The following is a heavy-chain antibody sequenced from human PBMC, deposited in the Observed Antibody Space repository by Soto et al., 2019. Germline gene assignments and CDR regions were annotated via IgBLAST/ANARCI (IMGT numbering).Heavy chain of an antibody. J-gene: IGHJ4*02. CDR3: ARYSYYYDSSGYRPLDY. Sequence: QVQLQESGPGLVKPSQTLSLTCTVSGGSISSGDYYWSWIRQPPGKGLEWIGYTYYSGSTYYNPSLKSRVTISVDTSKNQFSLKLSSVTAADTAVYYCARYSYYYDSSGYRPLDYWGQGTLVTVSS. V-gene: IGHV4-30-4*01. CDR1: GGSISSGDYY. D-gene: IGHD3-22*01. CDR2: TYYSGST.